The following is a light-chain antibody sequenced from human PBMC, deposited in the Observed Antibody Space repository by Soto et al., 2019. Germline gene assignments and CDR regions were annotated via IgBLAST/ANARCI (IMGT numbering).Light chain of an antibody. Sequence: EIVLTQSPGTLSLSPGERATLSCRASQSVSSSYLAWYQQKPGQAPRLLIYGASSRATGIPDRFSGSGSGTDLTLTISRLEPEDFAVYYCQQYGSSPMFTCGPGTKVDIK. J-gene: IGKJ3*01. CDR1: QSVSSSY. CDR2: GAS. CDR3: QQYGSSPMFT. V-gene: IGKV3-20*01.